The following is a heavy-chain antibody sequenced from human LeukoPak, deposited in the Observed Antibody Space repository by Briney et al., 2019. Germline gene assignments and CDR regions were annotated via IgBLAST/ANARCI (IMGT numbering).Heavy chain of an antibody. J-gene: IGHJ3*02. CDR1: GFTFSSYS. D-gene: IGHD2-21*02. V-gene: IGHV3-21*01. Sequence: PGGSLRLSCAASGFTFSSYSMNWVCQAPGKGLEWVSSISSSSSYIYYADSVKGRFTISRDNAKNSLYLQMNSLRAEDTAVYYCASTQAYCGGDCYSEGAFDIWGQGTMVTVSS. CDR2: ISSSSSYI. CDR3: ASTQAYCGGDCYSEGAFDI.